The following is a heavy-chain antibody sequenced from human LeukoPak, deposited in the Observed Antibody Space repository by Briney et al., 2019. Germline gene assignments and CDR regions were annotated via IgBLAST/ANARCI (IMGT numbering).Heavy chain of an antibody. CDR1: GFTFSSYW. CDR3: ARAGSGSLLRYFDY. CDR2: INSDGSST. V-gene: IGHV3-74*01. J-gene: IGHJ4*02. Sequence: GGSLRLSCAASGFTFSSYWMHWVRQAPGKGLVWVSRINSDGSSTSYADSVKGRFTISRDNAKNTLYLQMNSLRAEDTAVYCCARAGSGSLLRYFDYWGQGTLVTVSS. D-gene: IGHD1-26*01.